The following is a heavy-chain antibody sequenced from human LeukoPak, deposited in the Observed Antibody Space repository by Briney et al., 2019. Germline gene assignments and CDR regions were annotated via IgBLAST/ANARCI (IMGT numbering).Heavy chain of an antibody. V-gene: IGHV3-7*01. CDR1: GFTLNKHW. J-gene: IGHJ1*01. Sequence: GGSLRLSCAASGFTLNKHWMNWVRQAPGKGLEWVANIKHDGSEENYGDSVKGRFTISRDNARNSLYLQVNSLRAEDTAVYYCARGVGSNWFIYFQYWGQGTVVTVSS. D-gene: IGHD6-13*01. CDR3: ARGVGSNWFIYFQY. CDR2: IKHDGSEE.